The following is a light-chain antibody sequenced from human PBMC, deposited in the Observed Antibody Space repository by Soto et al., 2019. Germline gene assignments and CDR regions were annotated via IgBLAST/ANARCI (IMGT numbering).Light chain of an antibody. J-gene: IGKJ5*01. Sequence: DVRMTQSPSSLSASVGDTITITCRASRTINTYLNWFQQKPGEPPRLLIYGASTLHDGVPSRFSGSGSGTDYTLTISSLQPEDFATYYCQQSYRTPTFGQGTRLENK. CDR2: GAS. CDR1: RTINTY. V-gene: IGKV1-39*01. CDR3: QQSYRTPT.